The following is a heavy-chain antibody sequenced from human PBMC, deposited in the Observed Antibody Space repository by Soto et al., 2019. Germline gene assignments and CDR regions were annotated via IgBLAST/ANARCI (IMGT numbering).Heavy chain of an antibody. Sequence: GGSLRLSCAASGFTVSSNYMSWVRQAPGKGLEWVSVIYSGGSTYYADSVKGRFTISRDNSKNTLYLQMNSLRAEDTAVYYCARLIDYYDSSGYYRNWFDPWGQGTLVTVSS. V-gene: IGHV3-53*01. J-gene: IGHJ5*02. CDR1: GFTVSSNY. CDR3: ARLIDYYDSSGYYRNWFDP. CDR2: IYSGGST. D-gene: IGHD3-22*01.